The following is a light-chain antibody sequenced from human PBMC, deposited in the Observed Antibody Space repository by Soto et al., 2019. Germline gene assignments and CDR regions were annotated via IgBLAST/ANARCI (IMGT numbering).Light chain of an antibody. CDR3: QQYDGSVT. Sequence: EIVLTQSPGTLSLSPGERATLSCRASQSVNSNYLGWYQQKPGQAPRLLIYSAFRRAPGIPDRFSGSGSGTDFTLTISRLEPEDFAVYYWQQYDGSVTFGGGTKVEIK. CDR1: QSVNSNY. V-gene: IGKV3-20*01. CDR2: SAF. J-gene: IGKJ4*01.